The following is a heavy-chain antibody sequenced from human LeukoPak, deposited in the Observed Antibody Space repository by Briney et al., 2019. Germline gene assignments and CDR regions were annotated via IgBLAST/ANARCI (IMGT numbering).Heavy chain of an antibody. V-gene: IGHV3-30*18. CDR1: GFTFSHYG. Sequence: PGRSLRLSCAASGFTFSHYGMHWVRQAPGKGLEWVAVISNDGSYKDYVNSVKGRFTIPRDNSKNTLYLQMNSLTIEDTAVYYCAKDSPSGFDYWGQGILVTVSS. J-gene: IGHJ4*02. CDR3: AKDSPSGFDY. CDR2: ISNDGSYK. D-gene: IGHD3-10*01.